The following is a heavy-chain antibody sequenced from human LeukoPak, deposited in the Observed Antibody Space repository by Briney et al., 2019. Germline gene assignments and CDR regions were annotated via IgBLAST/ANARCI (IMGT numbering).Heavy chain of an antibody. J-gene: IGHJ4*02. CDR3: ARALFRGVVPAALGY. D-gene: IGHD2-2*01. CDR2: ISAYNGNT. CDR1: GYTFTSYG. Sequence: ASVKVSCKASGYTFTSYGISWVRQAPGQGLEWMVWISAYNGNTNYAQKLQGRVTMTTDTSTSTAYMELRSLRSDDTAVYYCARALFRGVVPAALGYWGQGTLVTVSS. V-gene: IGHV1-18*04.